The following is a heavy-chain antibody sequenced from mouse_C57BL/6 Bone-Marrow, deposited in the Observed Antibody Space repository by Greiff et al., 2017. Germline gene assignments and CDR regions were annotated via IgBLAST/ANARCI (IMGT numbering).Heavy chain of an antibody. CDR1: CYTFTSHW. D-gene: IGHD1-2*01. CDR3: AIGYLFAY. V-gene: IGHV1-74*01. CDR2: IHPSDSDT. J-gene: IGHJ3*01. Sequence: QVPLQQPGAEMVKPGASVKVFCKASCYTFTSHWMHCVKQRPGQGLEWIGRIHPSDSDTNYNQKFKGKATLTVDKSSSTAYMQLSSLTSEDSAVYYCAIGYLFAYWGQGTLVTVSA.